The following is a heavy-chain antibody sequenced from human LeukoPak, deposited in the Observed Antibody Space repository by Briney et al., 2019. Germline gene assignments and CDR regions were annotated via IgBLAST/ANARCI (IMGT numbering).Heavy chain of an antibody. V-gene: IGHV3-30*03. CDR2: ISYDGSNK. D-gene: IGHD5-24*01. CDR3: ARGDGYNRSPDY. J-gene: IGHJ4*02. Sequence: PGGSLRLSCAASGFTFSSSGMHWVRQAPGKGLEWVAVISYDGSNKYYADSVKGRFTISRDNSKNTLYLQMNSLRAEDTAVYYCARGDGYNRSPDYWGQGTLVTVSS. CDR1: GFTFSSSG.